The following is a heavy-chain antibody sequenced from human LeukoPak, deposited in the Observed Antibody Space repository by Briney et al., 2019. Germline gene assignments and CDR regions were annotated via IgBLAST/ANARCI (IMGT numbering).Heavy chain of an antibody. D-gene: IGHD2-8*02. Sequence: GGSLRLSCAVSGFTFSNYGMHWVRQTPGKGLEWVAVIRYDGSNTYYADSVKGRITISRDNSKNTLNLQMNSLTAEDTAVYYCARDLLLAGYCTGGACPHFDYWGQGTLVTVSS. V-gene: IGHV3-33*01. CDR2: IRYDGSNT. CDR3: ARDLLLAGYCTGGACPHFDY. CDR1: GFTFSNYG. J-gene: IGHJ4*02.